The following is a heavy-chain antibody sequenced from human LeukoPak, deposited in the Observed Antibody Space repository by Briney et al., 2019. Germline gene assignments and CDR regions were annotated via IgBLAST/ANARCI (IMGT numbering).Heavy chain of an antibody. Sequence: SETLSLTCAVYGGSFSGYYWSWIRQPPGKGLEWIGEINHSGSTNYNPSLKSRVTISVDTSKNQFSLKLGSVTAADTAVYYCESGRPYYYGMDVWGQGTTVTVSS. V-gene: IGHV4-34*01. J-gene: IGHJ6*02. CDR2: INHSGST. CDR3: ESGRPYYYGMDV. CDR1: GGSFSGYY.